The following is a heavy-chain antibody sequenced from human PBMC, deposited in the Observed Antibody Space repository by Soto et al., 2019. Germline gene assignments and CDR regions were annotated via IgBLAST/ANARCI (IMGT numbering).Heavy chain of an antibody. J-gene: IGHJ4*02. V-gene: IGHV4-59*01. CDR1: GGSISSYY. CDR3: ARLGGYSYGDY. Sequence: ASETLSLTCTVSGGSISSYYWSWIRQPPGKGLEWIGYIYYSGSTNYNPSLKSRVTISVDTSKNQFSLKLSSVTAADTAVYYCARLGGYSYGDYWGQGTLVTVSS. D-gene: IGHD5-18*01. CDR2: IYYSGST.